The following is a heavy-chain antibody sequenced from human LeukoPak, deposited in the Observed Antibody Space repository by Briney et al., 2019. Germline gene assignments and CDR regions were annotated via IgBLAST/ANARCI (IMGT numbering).Heavy chain of an antibody. V-gene: IGHV3-23*01. CDR2: ISGSGGDT. CDR3: AKGAAGTLVGHYFDS. J-gene: IGHJ4*02. D-gene: IGHD2-21*01. Sequence: PGGSLRLPCGASGFTFSSYAMSWVRQAPGKGLEWVSSISGSGGDTHYADSVKDRFSISRDNSKNTLYVQMNSLGAEDTAVYYCAKGAAGTLVGHYFDSWGQGTLVTVSS. CDR1: GFTFSSYA.